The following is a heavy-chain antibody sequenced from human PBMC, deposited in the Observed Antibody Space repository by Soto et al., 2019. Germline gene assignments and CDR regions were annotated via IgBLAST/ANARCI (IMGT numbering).Heavy chain of an antibody. CDR2: ITGSGGTT. Sequence: EVQLLESGGGLVQPGGSLRLSCAASGFTFSSYAMTWVRQAPGKGLEWVSAITGSGGTTYYADSVKGRFTISRDNSKNTRYLQMNSLRAEDSAVYDCAKEQYSSGWYRLWGQGTLVTVSS. J-gene: IGHJ4*02. D-gene: IGHD6-19*01. V-gene: IGHV3-23*01. CDR3: AKEQYSSGWYRL. CDR1: GFTFSSYA.